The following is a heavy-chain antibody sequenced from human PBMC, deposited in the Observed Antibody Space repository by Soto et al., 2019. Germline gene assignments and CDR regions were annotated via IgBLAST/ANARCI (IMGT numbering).Heavy chain of an antibody. CDR3: ARSGNSGYSPHDF. D-gene: IGHD5-12*01. Sequence: SEPLSHPCTVAFGSIGSSDWSWIREPAGKGLEWIGRIYTTGLINFNPSLKSRVTMSVDTSKNQFSLKVTSVTAADTAVYYCARSGNSGYSPHDFWGRRTLVTVFS. CDR1: FGSIGSSD. V-gene: IGHV4-4*07. CDR2: IYTTGLI. J-gene: IGHJ4*02.